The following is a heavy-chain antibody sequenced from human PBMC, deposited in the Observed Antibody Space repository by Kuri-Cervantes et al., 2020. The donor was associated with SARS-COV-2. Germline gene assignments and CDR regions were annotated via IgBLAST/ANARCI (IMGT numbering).Heavy chain of an antibody. CDR3: ARPLMAGPHYFDF. D-gene: IGHD6-19*01. CDR2: INSDGSST. J-gene: IGHJ4*02. Sequence: GESLKIPFAASGFTFSNYWMHWVRQGPGKGLVWVSRINSDGSSTSYADSVKGRFTISRDNAKNTLYLQMNSLRAEDTAVYYCARPLMAGPHYFDFWGQGTLVTVSS. CDR1: GFTFSNYW. V-gene: IGHV3-74*01.